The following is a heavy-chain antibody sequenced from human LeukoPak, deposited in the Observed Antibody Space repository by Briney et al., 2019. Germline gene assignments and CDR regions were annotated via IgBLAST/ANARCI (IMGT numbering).Heavy chain of an antibody. V-gene: IGHV3-23*01. Sequence: GGSLRLSCAASGFAFSSYSMDWVRQAPGKGLEWVLAISGSGGSTYYADSVKGRFTISRDNSKNTLYLQMNSLRAEDTAVYYCAREGPEYCGGDCYNASYNWGQGTLVTVSS. J-gene: IGHJ4*02. D-gene: IGHD2-21*02. CDR1: GFAFSSYS. CDR3: AREGPEYCGGDCYNASYN. CDR2: ISGSGGST.